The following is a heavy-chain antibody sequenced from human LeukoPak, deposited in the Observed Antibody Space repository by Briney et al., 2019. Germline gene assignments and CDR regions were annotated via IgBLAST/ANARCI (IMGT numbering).Heavy chain of an antibody. V-gene: IGHV3-23*01. CDR3: AKAEDIVVVPAAIPDY. CDR1: GFTFSSYV. CDR2: ISGSGGST. Sequence: PGGSLRLSCAASGFTFSSYVMSWVRQAPGKGLEWVSAISGSGGSTYYADSVKGRFTISRDNSKNTLYLQMNSLRAEDTAVYYCAKAEDIVVVPAAIPDYWGQGTLVTVSS. J-gene: IGHJ4*02. D-gene: IGHD2-2*02.